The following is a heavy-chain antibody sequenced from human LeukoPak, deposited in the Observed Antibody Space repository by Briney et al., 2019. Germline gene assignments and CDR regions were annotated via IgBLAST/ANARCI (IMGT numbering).Heavy chain of an antibody. Sequence: SETLSLTCTVWGDSISSYYWSWIRQPPGKGLEWIAYIYNSGSTDYNPSLKSRVTISVDTSKKQFSLKLSAVTAADTAVYYCARASQLFYFDYWGQGTLVTVSS. J-gene: IGHJ4*02. CDR1: GDSISSYY. CDR3: ARASQLFYFDY. D-gene: IGHD2-15*01. CDR2: IYNSGST. V-gene: IGHV4-59*12.